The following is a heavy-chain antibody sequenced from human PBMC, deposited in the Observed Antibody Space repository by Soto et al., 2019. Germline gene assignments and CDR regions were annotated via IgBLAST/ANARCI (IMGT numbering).Heavy chain of an antibody. CDR3: ARLIAARHVFDY. Sequence: KASETLSLTCTVSGGSISSGDYYWSWIRQPPGKGLEWIGYIYYSGSTYYNPSLKSRVTISVDTSKNQFSLKLSSVTAADTAVYYCARLIAARHVFDYWGQGTLVTVS. D-gene: IGHD6-6*01. J-gene: IGHJ4*02. V-gene: IGHV4-30-4*01. CDR1: GGSISSGDYY. CDR2: IYYSGST.